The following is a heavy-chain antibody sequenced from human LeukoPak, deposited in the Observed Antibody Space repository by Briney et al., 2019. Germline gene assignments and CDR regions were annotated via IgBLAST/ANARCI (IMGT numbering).Heavy chain of an antibody. CDR3: ARLATYGDYSD. V-gene: IGHV4-59*08. CDR1: GGSXSSYY. J-gene: IGHJ4*02. D-gene: IGHD4-17*01. Sequence: ETLSLTXXXSGGSXSSYYWSWIRQPPGKGLEWIGYIYYRGSTNYNPSLKSRVSMSIDTSKNQFSLRLSSVTAADTAVYYCARLATYGDYSDWGQGTLVTVSS. CDR2: IYYRGST.